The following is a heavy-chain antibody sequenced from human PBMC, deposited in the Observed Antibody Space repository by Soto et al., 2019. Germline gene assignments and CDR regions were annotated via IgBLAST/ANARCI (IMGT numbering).Heavy chain of an antibody. CDR2: IYPGDSDS. D-gene: IGHD2-2*01. J-gene: IGHJ4*02. Sequence: GESLKISCKGSVFTFTSYWIAWVRQMPGKGLEWMGIIYPGDSDSSYSPSFQGQVTISADKSINTAYLHWSSLKASDTAIYYCAKHEGYCSTTTCSNLDYWGQGTLVTVSS. CDR1: VFTFTSYW. CDR3: AKHEGYCSTTTCSNLDY. V-gene: IGHV5-51*01.